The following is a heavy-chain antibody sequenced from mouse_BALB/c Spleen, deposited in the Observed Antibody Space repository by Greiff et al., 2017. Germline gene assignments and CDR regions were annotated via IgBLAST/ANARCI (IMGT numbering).Heavy chain of an antibody. CDR1: GYAFTNYL. CDR3: ARSYDGYSY. Sequence: QVQLKQSGAELVRPGTSVKVSCKASGYAFTNYLIEWVKQRPGQGLEWIGVINPGSGGTNYNEKFKGKATLTADKSSSTAYMQLSSLTSDDSAVYFCARSYDGYSYWGQGTLVTVSA. J-gene: IGHJ3*01. V-gene: IGHV1-54*01. CDR2: INPGSGGT. D-gene: IGHD2-3*01.